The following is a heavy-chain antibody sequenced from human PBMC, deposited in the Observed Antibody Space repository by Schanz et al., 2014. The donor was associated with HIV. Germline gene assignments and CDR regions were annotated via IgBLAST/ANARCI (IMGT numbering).Heavy chain of an antibody. CDR1: GGTFSNYA. J-gene: IGHJ5*02. Sequence: QVQLVQSGAEVRKPGASVKVSCKTSGGTFSNYAISWVRQAPGQGLKWMGGIIPVLGTPTYAQSFQGRLTITADDRTNTAYMEVRSLRPEDTAVYYCAREVDIVVVPAAIVGWFDPWGQGTLVTVSS. D-gene: IGHD2-2*03. V-gene: IGHV1-69*13. CDR2: IIPVLGTP. CDR3: AREVDIVVVPAAIVGWFDP.